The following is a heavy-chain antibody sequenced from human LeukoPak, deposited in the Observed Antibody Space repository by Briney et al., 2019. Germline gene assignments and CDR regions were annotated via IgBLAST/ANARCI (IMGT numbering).Heavy chain of an antibody. J-gene: IGHJ5*02. CDR2: ISGGGDKT. CDR1: GFTFSTYG. V-gene: IGHV3-23*01. Sequence: GGSLRLSCAASGFTFSTYGMSWVRQAPGTGLEGGSGISGGGDKTYYADSVKGRFTISRDNSKTALYLQLHRLRAEDTAVYYCVKGGYSGIERIVDFYWFHAWGQGTLVAASS. D-gene: IGHD5-12*01. CDR3: VKGGYSGIERIVDFYWFHA.